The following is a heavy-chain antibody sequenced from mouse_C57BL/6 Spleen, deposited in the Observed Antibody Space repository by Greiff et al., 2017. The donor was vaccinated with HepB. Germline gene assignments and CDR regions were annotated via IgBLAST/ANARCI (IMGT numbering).Heavy chain of an antibody. CDR1: GYTFTDYY. Sequence: EVQLQQSGPELVKPGASVKISCKASGYTFTDYYMTWVQQSPGKSLEWIGDINPINGGTSYNQNFKGKATLTVDKSSSTAYMELRSLTSEDYAVYYGERPDEGEYYYDYWGKGTTLTASS. V-gene: IGHV1-26*01. CDR2: INPINGGT. J-gene: IGHJ2*01. CDR3: ERPDEGEYYYDY.